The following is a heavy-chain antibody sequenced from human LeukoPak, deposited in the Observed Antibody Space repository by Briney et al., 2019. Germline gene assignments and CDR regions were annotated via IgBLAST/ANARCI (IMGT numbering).Heavy chain of an antibody. D-gene: IGHD2-15*01. CDR2: INHSGST. V-gene: IGHV4-34*01. CDR3: ARAVVVVAATPGSDAFDI. J-gene: IGHJ3*02. CDR1: GGSFSGYY. Sequence: PSETLPLTCAVYGGSFSGYYWSWIRQPPGKGLEWIGEINHSGSTNYNPSLKSRVTISVDTSKNQFSLKLSSVTAADTAVYYCARAVVVVAATPGSDAFDIWGQGTMVTVSS.